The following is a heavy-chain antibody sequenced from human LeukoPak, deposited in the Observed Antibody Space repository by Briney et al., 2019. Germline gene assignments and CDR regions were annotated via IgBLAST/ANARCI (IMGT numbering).Heavy chain of an antibody. CDR2: IYYSGST. CDR3: ARVGAQYDILTGYYNVIAGGPCCYMDV. D-gene: IGHD3-9*01. Sequence: PSETLSLTCTVSGGSISSSSYYWGWIRQPPGKGLEWIGSIYYSGSTYYNPSLKSRVTISVDTSKNQFSLTLSSVTAADTAVYYCARVGAQYDILTGYYNVIAGGPCCYMDVWGKGTTVTVSS. V-gene: IGHV4-39*07. CDR1: GGSISSSSYY. J-gene: IGHJ6*03.